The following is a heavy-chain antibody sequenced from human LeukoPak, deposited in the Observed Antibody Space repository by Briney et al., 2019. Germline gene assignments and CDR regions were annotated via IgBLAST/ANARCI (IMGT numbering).Heavy chain of an antibody. CDR3: ARVPYSSGWYYFDY. Sequence: ASVKVSCKASGYTFTSYGISWVRQAPGQGLEWMGWISAYNGNTNYAQKLQGRVTMTTDTSTSTAYMELRSLRSDDTAVYYCARVPYSSGWYYFDYWDQGTLVTVSS. CDR1: GYTFTSYG. D-gene: IGHD6-19*01. V-gene: IGHV1-18*01. CDR2: ISAYNGNT. J-gene: IGHJ4*02.